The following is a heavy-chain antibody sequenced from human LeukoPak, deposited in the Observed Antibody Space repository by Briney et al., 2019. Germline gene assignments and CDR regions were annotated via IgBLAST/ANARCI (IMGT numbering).Heavy chain of an antibody. V-gene: IGHV4-59*08. D-gene: IGHD1-14*01. CDR3: ARHQNLAFDI. Sequence: KTSETLSLTCTVPGGSISSYYWSWIRQPPGKGLEWIGYISYSGRTNYNPSLKSRLSISVDTSKNQFSLKLSSVTAADTAVYYCARHQNLAFDIWGQGTMVTVSS. CDR2: ISYSGRT. CDR1: GGSISSYY. J-gene: IGHJ3*02.